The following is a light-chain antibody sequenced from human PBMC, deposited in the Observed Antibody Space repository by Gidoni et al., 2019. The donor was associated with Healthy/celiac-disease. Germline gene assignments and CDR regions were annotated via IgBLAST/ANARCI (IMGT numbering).Light chain of an antibody. CDR3: QQYGSSPVS. CDR2: GAS. CDR1: QSVSSSY. V-gene: IGKV3-20*01. J-gene: IGKJ2*03. Sequence: EIVLTQSPGTLSLSPGERATLPCRASQSVSSSYLAWYQQKPGQAPRLLIYGASSRATGIPDRLSGSGSGTDFTLTISRLEPEDFAVYYCQQYGSSPVSFGQGTKLEIK.